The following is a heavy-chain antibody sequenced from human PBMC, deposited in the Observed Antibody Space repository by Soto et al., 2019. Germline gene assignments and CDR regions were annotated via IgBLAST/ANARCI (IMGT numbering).Heavy chain of an antibody. CDR1: GFTFSSYG. D-gene: IGHD1-26*01. Sequence: QVQLVESGGGVVQPGRSLRLCCAASGFTFSSYGMHWVRQAPGKGLEWVAVIWYDGSNKYYADSVKGRFTISRDNSKNTLYLHMNSLRAEDTAVYYCARDLSGYVDYWGQGTLVTVSS. CDR3: ARDLSGYVDY. J-gene: IGHJ4*02. CDR2: IWYDGSNK. V-gene: IGHV3-33*01.